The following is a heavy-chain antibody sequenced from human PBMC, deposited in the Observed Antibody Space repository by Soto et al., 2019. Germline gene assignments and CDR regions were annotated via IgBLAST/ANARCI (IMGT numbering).Heavy chain of an antibody. CDR2: INPSGGST. J-gene: IGHJ5*02. CDR1: GYPLTSFH. Sequence: ASVNVSCKASGYPLTSFHVHWVRQAPRQGLEWMGIINPSGGSTNYAQKFQGRVSMTRDTSASTAYMELSSLRSEDTAVYYCARALHYDSSGYYQRTRDNWFEPWGQGTLVTVSS. D-gene: IGHD3-22*01. V-gene: IGHV1-46*01. CDR3: ARALHYDSSGYYQRTRDNWFEP.